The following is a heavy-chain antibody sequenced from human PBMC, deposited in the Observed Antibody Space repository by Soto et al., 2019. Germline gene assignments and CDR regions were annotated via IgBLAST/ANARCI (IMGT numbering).Heavy chain of an antibody. J-gene: IGHJ6*02. CDR2: ISPYEVST. V-gene: IGHV1-46*01. Sequence: QVQLVQSGAEVKKPGASVKISCKASGFAFTNYFFHWVRQAPRQGFERLEIISPYEVSTNSVQSLQGRVTMTSDTSTSTVYMELSSLRSEDTAVYYCARGDGRGSTGFYYYYGRDVWGHGTTVTVSS. CDR3: ARGDGRGSTGFYYYYGRDV. D-gene: IGHD1-26*01. CDR1: GFAFTNYF.